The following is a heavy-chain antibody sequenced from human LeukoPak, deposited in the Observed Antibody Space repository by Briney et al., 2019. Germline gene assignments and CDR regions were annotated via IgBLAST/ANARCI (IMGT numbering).Heavy chain of an antibody. CDR2: IYYSGTT. CDR3: ARDVTGGSYFDY. J-gene: IGHJ4*02. V-gene: IGHV4-31*03. D-gene: IGHD1-26*01. CDR1: GGSISSGGYY. Sequence: SQTLSLTRTVSGGSISSGGYYWSWIRQHPGKGLEWIGYIYYSGTTYYNPSLKSRVTMSVDTSKNQFSLKLISVTAADTAVYYCARDVTGGSYFDYWGQGTLVTVSS.